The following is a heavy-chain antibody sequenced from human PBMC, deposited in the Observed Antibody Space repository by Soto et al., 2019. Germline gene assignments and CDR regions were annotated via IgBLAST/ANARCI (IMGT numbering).Heavy chain of an antibody. CDR1: GYTFTGYY. Sequence: ASVKVSCKASGYTFTGYYMHWVRQAPGQGLEWMGWINPNSGGTNYAQKFQGRVTMTRDTSISTAYMELSRLRSDDTAVYYCASVPARYDSSGYTRKAHYFDYWGQGTLVTVSS. CDR2: INPNSGGT. D-gene: IGHD3-22*01. J-gene: IGHJ4*02. V-gene: IGHV1-2*02. CDR3: ASVPARYDSSGYTRKAHYFDY.